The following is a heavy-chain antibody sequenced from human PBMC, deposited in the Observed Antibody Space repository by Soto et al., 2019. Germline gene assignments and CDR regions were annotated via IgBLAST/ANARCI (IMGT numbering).Heavy chain of an antibody. D-gene: IGHD3-3*01. CDR1: GFIFNNAW. Sequence: GGSLRLSCAASGFIFNNAWMTWVRQGPGKGLEWVGRIKSKSDDGTTDYAAPVKGRFSISRDDSKNTLFLQMDSLKIADTAVYYCTTVKYDFWSGYYDGFDNWGQGTMVTV. CDR2: IKSKSDDGTT. CDR3: TTVKYDFWSGYYDGFDN. V-gene: IGHV3-15*01. J-gene: IGHJ3*02.